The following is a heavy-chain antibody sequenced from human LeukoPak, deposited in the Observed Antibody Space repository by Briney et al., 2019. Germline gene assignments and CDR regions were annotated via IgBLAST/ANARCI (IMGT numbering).Heavy chain of an antibody. CDR2: ISSSSSYI. CDR1: GFTFSSYS. V-gene: IGHV3-21*01. D-gene: IGHD2/OR15-2a*01. Sequence: GGSVRLSCAASGFTFSSYSMKWVRQAPGKGLEWVSSISSSSSYIYYADSVKGRFTISRDNAKNSLYLQMNSLRAEDTAVYYCARARIDRFLGDYWGQGTLVTVSS. CDR3: ARARIDRFLGDY. J-gene: IGHJ4*02.